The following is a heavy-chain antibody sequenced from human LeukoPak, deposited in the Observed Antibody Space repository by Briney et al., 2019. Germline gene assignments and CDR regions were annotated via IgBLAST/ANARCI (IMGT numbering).Heavy chain of an antibody. CDR2: INPSGGST. V-gene: IGHV1-46*01. Sequence: ASVKVSCKASGYTFTSYYMHWVRQAPGQGLEWMGIINPSGGSTSYAQKFQGRVTVTRDTSTSTVYMELSSLRSEDTAVYYCARDGIRGYSYGKGYFDYWGQGTLVTVSS. CDR1: GYTFTSYY. D-gene: IGHD5-18*01. J-gene: IGHJ4*02. CDR3: ARDGIRGYSYGKGYFDY.